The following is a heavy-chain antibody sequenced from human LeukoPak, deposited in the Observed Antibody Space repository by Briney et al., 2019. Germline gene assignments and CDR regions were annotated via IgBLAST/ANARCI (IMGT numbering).Heavy chain of an antibody. CDR2: INPSGGST. D-gene: IGHD3-22*01. V-gene: IGHV1-46*01. CDR1: GYTFTSYY. CDR3: ARDQITMIVVGLSYYGMDV. J-gene: IGHJ6*02. Sequence: ASVKVSCKASGYTFTSYYMHWVRQAPGQGLEWMGIINPSGGSTSYAQKFQGRVTMTRDTSISTAYMELSRLRSDDTAVYYCARDQITMIVVGLSYYGMDVWGQGTTVTVSS.